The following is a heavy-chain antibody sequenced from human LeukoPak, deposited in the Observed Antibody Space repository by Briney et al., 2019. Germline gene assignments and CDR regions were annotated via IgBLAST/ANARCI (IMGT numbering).Heavy chain of an antibody. D-gene: IGHD3-22*01. J-gene: IGHJ5*02. CDR1: GFTFSDYY. V-gene: IGHV3-11*01. Sequence: GGSLRLSCAASGFTFSDYYMSWIRQAPGKGLEWVSYISSSGSTICYADSVKGRFTISRDNAKNSLYLQMNSLRAEDTAVYYCARVDENYYDSTGNWFDPWGQGTLVTVSS. CDR2: ISSSGSTI. CDR3: ARVDENYYDSTGNWFDP.